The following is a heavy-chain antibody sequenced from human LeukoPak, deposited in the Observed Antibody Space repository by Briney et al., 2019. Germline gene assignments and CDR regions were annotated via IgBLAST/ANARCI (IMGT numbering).Heavy chain of an antibody. Sequence: GSLRLSCAASGFTFSNYAMHWVRQAPGKGLEWVAVISFDGSDQYYADSVRGRFTISRDNSKNTLYLQMNSLRVEDTAVYFCAKVFVLLRGTPENWFDPWGQGTLVTVSS. CDR2: ISFDGSDQ. CDR1: GFTFSNYA. D-gene: IGHD1-14*01. V-gene: IGHV3-30*18. J-gene: IGHJ5*02. CDR3: AKVFVLLRGTPENWFDP.